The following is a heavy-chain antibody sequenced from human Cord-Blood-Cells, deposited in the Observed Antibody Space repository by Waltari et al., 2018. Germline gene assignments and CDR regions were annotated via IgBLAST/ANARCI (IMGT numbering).Heavy chain of an antibody. CDR1: GYTFTSYG. Sequence: QVQRVQSGAEVKKPVASGKVACKACGYTFTSYGSSWVRQAPGQGLEWMGWISADNGNTNYAQELQGRVTMTKDTSTSTAYIELRGLRSDDPAGYYCAADRGDIVGATTRFDYWGQGTLVTVSS. CDR3: AADRGDIVGATTRFDY. CDR2: ISADNGNT. J-gene: IGHJ4*02. D-gene: IGHD1-26*01. V-gene: IGHV1-18*04.